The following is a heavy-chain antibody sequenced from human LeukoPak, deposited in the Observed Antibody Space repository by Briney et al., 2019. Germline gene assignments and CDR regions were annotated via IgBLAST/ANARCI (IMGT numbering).Heavy chain of an antibody. J-gene: IGHJ2*01. D-gene: IGHD3-9*01. Sequence: GGSLRLSCAASGFTFSSCAMHWVRQAPGRGLEWLAIISYDGNNKYYADSVKGRFTISRDNSKNTLYLQMNSLRAEDTAVYYCARVFDYDILTGYQYWYFDLWGRGTLVTVSS. CDR1: GFTFSSCA. CDR3: ARVFDYDILTGYQYWYFDL. CDR2: ISYDGNNK. V-gene: IGHV3-30*03.